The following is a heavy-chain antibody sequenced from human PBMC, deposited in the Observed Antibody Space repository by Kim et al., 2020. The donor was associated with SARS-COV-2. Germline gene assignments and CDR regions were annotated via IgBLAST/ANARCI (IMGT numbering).Heavy chain of an antibody. Sequence: GGSLRLSCAASGFTFSIYAMSWVRQVPGKGLEWVSTISASGDSTYYADSVRGRFTISRDNSKNTLFLQMNSLRAEDTAVYFCAESKTGYRYFDYWGKGTLVTVSS. CDR1: GFTFSIYA. D-gene: IGHD1-1*01. CDR3: AESKTGYRYFDY. CDR2: ISASGDST. J-gene: IGHJ4*02. V-gene: IGHV3-23*01.